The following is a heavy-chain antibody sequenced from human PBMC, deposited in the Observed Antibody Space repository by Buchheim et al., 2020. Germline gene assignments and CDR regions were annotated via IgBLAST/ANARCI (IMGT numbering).Heavy chain of an antibody. CDR1: GFNFAAHE. Sequence: EIQLVESGGGLVQPGGSLRLACGASGFNFAAHEMNWVRQAPGKGLEWVSYISSGGSTTYYADSVKGRFTFSRDNAENSLYLQMNSLRAEDTAIYYCARDLRRDDYWGQGTL. J-gene: IGHJ4*02. V-gene: IGHV3-48*03. CDR3: ARDLRRDDY. CDR2: ISSGGSTT.